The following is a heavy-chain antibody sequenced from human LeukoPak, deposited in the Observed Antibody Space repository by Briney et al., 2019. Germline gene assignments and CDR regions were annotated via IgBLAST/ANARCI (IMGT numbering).Heavy chain of an antibody. V-gene: IGHV4-34*01. J-gene: IGHJ6*03. CDR3: AREGRCFDWSTPHYYYYMDV. CDR1: GGSFSGYY. Sequence: SETLSLTCAVYGGSFSGYYWSWIRQPPGKGLEWIGEINHSGSTNYNPSLKSRVTISVDTSKNQFSLKLSSVTAADTAVYYCAREGRCFDWSTPHYYYYMDVWGKGTTVTVSS. CDR2: INHSGST. D-gene: IGHD3-9*01.